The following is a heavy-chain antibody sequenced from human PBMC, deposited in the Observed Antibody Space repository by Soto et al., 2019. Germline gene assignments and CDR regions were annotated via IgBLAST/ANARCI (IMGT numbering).Heavy chain of an antibody. V-gene: IGHV1-3*01. CDR2: INAGNGDT. J-gene: IGHJ4*02. D-gene: IGHD6-19*01. CDR1: GYTFTTYT. CDR3: ARAGYATSGWLDY. Sequence: ASVKVSCKASGYTFTTYTMHWVRQAPGQRLEWMGRINAGNGDTRYSQDFQGRVTITRDTSASTAYMELSGLKSEDTAVYSCARAGYATSGWLDYWGQGTLVTVSS.